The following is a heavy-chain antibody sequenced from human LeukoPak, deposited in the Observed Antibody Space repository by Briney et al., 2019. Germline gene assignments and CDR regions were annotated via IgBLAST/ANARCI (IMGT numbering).Heavy chain of an antibody. Sequence: EASETLSLTCTVSGGSISSSSYYWGWIRQPPGKGLEWIGNIYYSGSTYYKPSLKSRVTISVDTSKNQFSLKLSPVTAADTAVYYCARDTWKDYYYYFMDVWGKGTTVTVSS. J-gene: IGHJ6*03. CDR3: ARDTWKDYYYYFMDV. CDR1: GGSISSSSYY. V-gene: IGHV4-39*07. D-gene: IGHD1-1*01. CDR2: IYYSGST.